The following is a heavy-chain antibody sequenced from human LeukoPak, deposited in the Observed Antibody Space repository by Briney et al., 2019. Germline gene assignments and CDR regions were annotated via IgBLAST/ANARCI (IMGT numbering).Heavy chain of an antibody. V-gene: IGHV3-74*01. Sequence: GSLRLSCVASGFTFSSYWIHWVRQAPGKGLVWVSRINGDGGSTDYADSVKGRFTISRDNAKNTLYLQMNGLRAEDTAVYYCVRGGVDYWGQGTLVTVSS. CDR2: INGDGGST. D-gene: IGHD3-16*01. CDR1: GFTFSSYW. CDR3: VRGGVDY. J-gene: IGHJ4*02.